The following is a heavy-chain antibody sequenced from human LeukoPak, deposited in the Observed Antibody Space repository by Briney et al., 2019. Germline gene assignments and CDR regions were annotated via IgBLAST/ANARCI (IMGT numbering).Heavy chain of an antibody. V-gene: IGHV4-59*01. CDR1: GGSIGSYY. Sequence: SETLSLTCTVSGGSIGSYYWSCIRQPPGKGLEGIGYIYYSGSTNYNPSLKSRVTISVDTSKNQFSLKLSSVTAADAAVYYCARVLQWANWFDPWGQGTLVTVSS. J-gene: IGHJ5*02. CDR3: ARVLQWANWFDP. CDR2: IYYSGST. D-gene: IGHD1-26*01.